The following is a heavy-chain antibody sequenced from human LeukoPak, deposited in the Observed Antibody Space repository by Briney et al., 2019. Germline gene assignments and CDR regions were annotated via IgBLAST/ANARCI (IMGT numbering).Heavy chain of an antibody. CDR2: ISYDGSNK. CDR3: AKDLGIFDTYYYYGMDV. Sequence: PGGSLRLSCAASGFTFSSYWMGWVRQAPGKGLEWVAVISYDGSNKYYADSVKGRFTISRDNSKNTLYLQMNSLRAEDTAVYYCAKDLGIFDTYYYYGMDVWGQGTTVTVSS. CDR1: GFTFSSYW. D-gene: IGHD3-3*01. J-gene: IGHJ6*02. V-gene: IGHV3-30*18.